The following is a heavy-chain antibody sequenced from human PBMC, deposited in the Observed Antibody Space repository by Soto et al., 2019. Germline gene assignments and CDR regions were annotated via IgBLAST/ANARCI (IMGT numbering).Heavy chain of an antibody. CDR2: IYYSGST. CDR3: AREGRTYCGGDCYVFDY. CDR1: GGSISSYY. V-gene: IGHV4-59*01. D-gene: IGHD2-21*02. Sequence: PSETLSLTCTVSGGSISSYYWNWIRQPPGKGLEWIGYIYYSGSTNYNPSLKSRVTISVDTSKNQFSLKLSSVTAADTAVYYCAREGRTYCGGDCYVFDYWGQGTLVTVSS. J-gene: IGHJ4*02.